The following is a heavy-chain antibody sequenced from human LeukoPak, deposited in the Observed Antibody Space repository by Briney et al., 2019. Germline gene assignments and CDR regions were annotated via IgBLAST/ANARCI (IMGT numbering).Heavy chain of an antibody. J-gene: IGHJ4*02. CDR2: INPNSGGT. CDR3: ARGTRDYDYVWGSYRHYYFDY. Sequence: ASVKASCKASGYTFTGYYMLWGRQAPGQRLEWRGWINPNSGGTNYAQKFQGRVTMTRDTSISTAYMELSRLRSDDTAVYYCARGTRDYDYVWGSYRHYYFDYWGQGTLVTVSS. CDR1: GYTFTGYY. V-gene: IGHV1-2*02. D-gene: IGHD3-16*02.